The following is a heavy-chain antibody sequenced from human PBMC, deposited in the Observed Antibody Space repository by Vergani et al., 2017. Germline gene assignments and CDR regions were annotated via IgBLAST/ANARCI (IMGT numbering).Heavy chain of an antibody. CDR2: ISWNSGSI. D-gene: IGHD2-2*02. Sequence: EVQLVESGGGLVQPGRSLRLSCAASGFPFDDYAMHWVRQAPGKGLEWVSGISWNSGSIGYADSVKGRFTISRDNAKNSLYLQTNSLRAEETALYYCAKTXSPVYCSSTSCYTGYFQHWGQGTLVTVSS. J-gene: IGHJ1*01. V-gene: IGHV3-9*01. CDR1: GFPFDDYA. CDR3: AKTXSPVYCSSTSCYTGYFQH.